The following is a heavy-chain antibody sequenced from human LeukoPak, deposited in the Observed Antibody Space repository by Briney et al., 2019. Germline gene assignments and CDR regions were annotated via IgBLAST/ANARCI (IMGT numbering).Heavy chain of an antibody. Sequence: GGSLRLSCAASGFTFDDYAMHWVRQAPGKGLEWVSGISWNSGSIGYADSVKGRFTISRDNAKNSLYLQMNSLRAEDTALYYCAKDIRAVAVYYFDYSGQGTLVTVSS. D-gene: IGHD6-19*01. V-gene: IGHV3-9*01. CDR2: ISWNSGSI. CDR3: AKDIRAVAVYYFDY. J-gene: IGHJ4*02. CDR1: GFTFDDYA.